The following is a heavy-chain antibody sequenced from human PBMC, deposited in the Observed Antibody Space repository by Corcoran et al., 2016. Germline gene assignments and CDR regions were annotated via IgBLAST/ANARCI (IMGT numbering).Heavy chain of an antibody. Sequence: EVQLVESGGGLVQPGGSLRLSCAASGFTFSSYWMSWVRQAPGKGLEWVANIKQDGSEKYYVDSVKGRFTISRDNAKNSLYLQMNSLSAEDTAVYDCAREEAYCGGGRCYPNFDYWGQGTLVTVSS. CDR3: AREEAYCGGGRCYPNFDY. CDR1: GFTFSSYW. J-gene: IGHJ4*02. D-gene: IGHD2-15*01. CDR2: IKQDGSEK. V-gene: IGHV3-7*03.